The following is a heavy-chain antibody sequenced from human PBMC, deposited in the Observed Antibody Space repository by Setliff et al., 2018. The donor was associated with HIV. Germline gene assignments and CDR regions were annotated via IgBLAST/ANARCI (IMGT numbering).Heavy chain of an antibody. V-gene: IGHV4-4*02. CDR2: IYHSGST. Sequence: SETLSLTCAVSGGSISSSNWWSWVRQPPGKGLEWIGEIYHSGSTNYNPSLKSRVTISVDKSKNQFSLNLGSVTAADTAVYYCARDLKSGSYSPGAFDIWGQGTMVTVSS. CDR1: GGSISSSNW. CDR3: ARDLKSGSYSPGAFDI. J-gene: IGHJ3*02. D-gene: IGHD3-10*01.